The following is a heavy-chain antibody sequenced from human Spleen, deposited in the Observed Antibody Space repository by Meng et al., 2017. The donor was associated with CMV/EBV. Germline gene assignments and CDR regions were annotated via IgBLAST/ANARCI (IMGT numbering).Heavy chain of an antibody. Sequence: SVFTFSSYSMNWVRQAPGKGLEWVSSISSSSSYIYYADSVKGRFTISRDNAKNSLYLQMNSLRAEDTAVYYCARPTTIAAAGTFGYWGQGTLVTVSS. CDR2: ISSSSSYI. CDR1: VFTFSSYS. D-gene: IGHD6-13*01. V-gene: IGHV3-21*01. J-gene: IGHJ4*02. CDR3: ARPTTIAAAGTFGY.